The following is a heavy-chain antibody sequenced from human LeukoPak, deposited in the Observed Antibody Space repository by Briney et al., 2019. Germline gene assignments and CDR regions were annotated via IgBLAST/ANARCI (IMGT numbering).Heavy chain of an antibody. Sequence: GASVKLSCKASGQSLTGYFIHWVRQAPGQGLEWVGRIDPNTGDTIYAQNFQGRVTVTSATSISTAYMELSRLTSDDTDVYFCAILGLHGSGTYYFFDYWGQGTLVTVSS. V-gene: IGHV1-2*05. CDR3: AILGLHGSGTYYFFDY. CDR2: IDPNTGDT. D-gene: IGHD3-10*01. J-gene: IGHJ4*02. CDR1: GQSLTGYF.